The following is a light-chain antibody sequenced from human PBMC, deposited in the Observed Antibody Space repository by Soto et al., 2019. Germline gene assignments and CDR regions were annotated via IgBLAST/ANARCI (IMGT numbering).Light chain of an antibody. J-gene: IGKJ4*01. CDR2: KES. CDR1: ESLSNL. V-gene: IGKV1-5*03. Sequence: DIQMTQSPSTLSSSLGDSVTITCRASESLSNLVAWYQQKTGKAPTLLMYKESTLESGVPYRFSGSGSGTELNLTISRLQPDDIATYYCQKYNSAPFTCGGGTKVDIK. CDR3: QKYNSAPFT.